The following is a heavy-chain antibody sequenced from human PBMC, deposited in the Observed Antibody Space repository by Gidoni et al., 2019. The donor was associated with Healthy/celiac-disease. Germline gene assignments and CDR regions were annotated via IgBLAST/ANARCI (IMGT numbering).Heavy chain of an antibody. CDR1: GFTFSRYA. CDR2: ISYDGSNK. J-gene: IGHJ5*02. Sequence: QVQLVESGGGVVQPGRSLRLSCAASGFTFSRYAMTGVRQAPGKGLEWVAVISYDGSNKYYADSVKGRFTISRDNSKNTLYLQMNSLRAEDTAVYYCARDWITIFGVVITPNNWFDPWGQGTLVTVSS. D-gene: IGHD3-3*01. CDR3: ARDWITIFGVVITPNNWFDP. V-gene: IGHV3-30-3*01.